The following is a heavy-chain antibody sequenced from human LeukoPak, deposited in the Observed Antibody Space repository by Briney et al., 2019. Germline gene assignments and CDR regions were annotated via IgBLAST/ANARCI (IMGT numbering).Heavy chain of an antibody. D-gene: IGHD6-6*01. V-gene: IGHV4-34*01. Sequence: PSETLSLTCAVYGGSFSGYYWSWIRQPPGKGLEWIGEINHSGSTNYNPSLKSRVTISVDTSKNQFSLKLSSVTAADTAVHYCARAARPAFDIWGQGTMVTVSS. CDR3: ARAARPAFDI. CDR2: INHSGST. CDR1: GGSFSGYY. J-gene: IGHJ3*02.